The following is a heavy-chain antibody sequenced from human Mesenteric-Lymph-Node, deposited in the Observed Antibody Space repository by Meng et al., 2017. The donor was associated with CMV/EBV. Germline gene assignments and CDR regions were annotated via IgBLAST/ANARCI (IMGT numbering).Heavy chain of an antibody. V-gene: IGHV3-53*01. D-gene: IGHD2-2*01. J-gene: IGHJ5*02. CDR1: FTVRTNY. CDR3: ARDPDVGYCSSSSCYGS. Sequence: FTVRTNYMSWVRQAPGKGLEWVSVIYSGGDTYYADSVKGRFTISRDNSKNTVYLQMNSLRAEDTAVYYCARDPDVGYCSSSSCYGSWGQGTLVTVSS. CDR2: IYSGGDT.